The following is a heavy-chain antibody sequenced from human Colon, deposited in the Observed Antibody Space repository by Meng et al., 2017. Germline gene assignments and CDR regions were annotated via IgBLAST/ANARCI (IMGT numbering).Heavy chain of an antibody. Sequence: ESLKISCTTSGFTFRSYLMTWVRQAPGTGLEWVSNINQDGSAKNYADSLKGRFLISRDNTKNSLYLAMSNLRTEDTAVYYCARTAGILDSWGQGTLVTVSS. CDR3: ARTAGILDS. CDR1: GFTFRSYL. CDR2: INQDGSAK. D-gene: IGHD3-10*01. V-gene: IGHV3-7*01. J-gene: IGHJ5*01.